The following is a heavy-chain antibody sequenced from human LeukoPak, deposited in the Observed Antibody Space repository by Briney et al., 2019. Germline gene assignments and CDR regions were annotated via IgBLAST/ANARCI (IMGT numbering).Heavy chain of an antibody. CDR1: GYTFTGYY. CDR2: INPSAGNT. D-gene: IGHD4-17*01. CDR3: ARGKYGDWYFDY. Sequence: ASVKVSCKASGYTFTGYYMHWVRQVPGHGLEWMGFINPSAGNTAYAQKFQGRVTMTRDTSTSTVYMDLTSLRSDDTAVYYCARGKYGDWYFDYWGQGSLVTVSS. J-gene: IGHJ4*01. V-gene: IGHV1-46*01.